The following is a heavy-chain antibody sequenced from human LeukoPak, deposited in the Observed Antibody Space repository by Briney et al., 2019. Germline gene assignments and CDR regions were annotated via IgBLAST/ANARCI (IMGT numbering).Heavy chain of an antibody. J-gene: IGHJ4*02. CDR3: ASRKLGNDY. D-gene: IGHD7-27*01. V-gene: IGHV4-59*02. Sequence: SETLSLTCTISGGSVSDYYWSWIRQSPGKGLEWIGYIYHTGSTSYSPSLKSRVTVSADTSQNQFSLKLSSVTAADTAVYYCASRKLGNDYWGQGTLVTVSS. CDR1: GGSVSDYY. CDR2: IYHTGST.